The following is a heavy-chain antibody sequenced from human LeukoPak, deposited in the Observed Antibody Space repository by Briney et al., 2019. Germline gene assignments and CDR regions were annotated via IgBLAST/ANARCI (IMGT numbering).Heavy chain of an antibody. D-gene: IGHD5-12*01. CDR2: INPNSGGT. CDR1: GYTFSGYY. CDR3: ARGLESGYDSIHWGY. Sequence: ASVKVSCKASGYTFSGYYMHWVRQAPGQGLEWMGWINPNSGGTKSAQKFQGRVTMTRDTSISTAYMELSSLRSEDTAVYYCARGLESGYDSIHWGYWGQGTLVTVSS. J-gene: IGHJ4*02. V-gene: IGHV1-2*02.